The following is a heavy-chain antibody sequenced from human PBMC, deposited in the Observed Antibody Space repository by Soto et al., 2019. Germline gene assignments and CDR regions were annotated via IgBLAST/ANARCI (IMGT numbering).Heavy chain of an antibody. CDR3: ARDLDGSGSYYTDY. D-gene: IGHD3-10*01. V-gene: IGHV1-18*01. CDR2: ISTYNGNT. Sequence: VKVSCKASGYIFITYGISWVRQAPGQGLEWMGRISTYNGNTNYAQNLQGRVTMTTDTSTSTAYMELRSLRSDDTAVYYCARDLDGSGSYYTDYWGPGTLVTVSS. CDR1: GYIFITYG. J-gene: IGHJ4*02.